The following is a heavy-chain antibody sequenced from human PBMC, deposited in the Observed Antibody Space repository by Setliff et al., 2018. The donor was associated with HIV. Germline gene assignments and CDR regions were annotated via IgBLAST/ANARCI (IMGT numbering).Heavy chain of an antibody. CDR2: VYYTGST. J-gene: IGHJ1*01. V-gene: IGHV4-39*07. CDR1: GGSISSTSYY. CDR3: ARGGYCSGGSCYYTEYFQH. Sequence: SETLSLTCSVSGGSISSTSYYWGWIRQPPGKGLGWIGNVYYTGSTYYNPPLKSRVTISIDTSKSQFSLKLSSVTAADTAVYYCARGGYCSGGSCYYTEYFQHWGQGTLVTVSS. D-gene: IGHD2-15*01.